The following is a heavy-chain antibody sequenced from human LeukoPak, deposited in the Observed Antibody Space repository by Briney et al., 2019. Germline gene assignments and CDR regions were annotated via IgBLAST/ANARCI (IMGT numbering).Heavy chain of an antibody. Sequence: ASVKVSCKASGYTFTSYDINWVQQATGQGLEWMGWMNPNSGNTGYAQKFQGRVTMTRNTSISTAYMELSSLRSEDTAVYYCARSYSSGRRDWFDPWGQGTLVTVSS. CDR3: ARSYSSGRRDWFDP. V-gene: IGHV1-8*01. CDR2: MNPNSGNT. J-gene: IGHJ5*02. CDR1: GYTFTSYD. D-gene: IGHD6-19*01.